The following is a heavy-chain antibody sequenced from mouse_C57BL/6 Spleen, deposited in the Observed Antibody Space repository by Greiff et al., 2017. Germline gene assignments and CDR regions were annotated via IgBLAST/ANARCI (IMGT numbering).Heavy chain of an antibody. J-gene: IGHJ3*01. Sequence: VQLQQPGAELVRPGASVKLSCTASGFNIKDDYMHWVKQRPEQGLEWIGWIDPENGDTEYASKFQGKATITADTSSNTAYLQLSSLTSEDTAVYYCTTHDEAYWGQGTLVTVSA. CDR3: TTHDEAY. CDR1: GFNIKDDY. V-gene: IGHV14-4*01. CDR2: IDPENGDT. D-gene: IGHD2-12*01.